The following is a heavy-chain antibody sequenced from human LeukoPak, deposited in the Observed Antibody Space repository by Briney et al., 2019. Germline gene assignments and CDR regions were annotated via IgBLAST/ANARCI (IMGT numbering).Heavy chain of an antibody. J-gene: IGHJ4*02. CDR2: IRQDGREK. V-gene: IGHV3-7*01. CDR1: GFTFTCCW. CDR3: ARVPGRTRYFDS. D-gene: IGHD1-26*01. Sequence: GGSLRLSCAASGFTFTCCWMSWVRQTPGKGLEWVASIRQDGREKFYADSVKGRFIISRDNAKNSLYLQVNSLRAEDTAVYYCARVPGRTRYFDSWGQGILVTVSS.